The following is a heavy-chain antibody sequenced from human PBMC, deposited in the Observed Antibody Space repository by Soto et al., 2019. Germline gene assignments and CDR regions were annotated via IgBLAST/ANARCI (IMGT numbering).Heavy chain of an antibody. V-gene: IGHV4-34*01. J-gene: IGHJ4*01. CDR3: ARVSTVTKLDY. CDR2: INHSGST. CDR1: GGSFSGYY. D-gene: IGHD4-17*01. Sequence: SETLSLTCAAYGGSFSGYYWSWIRQPPGKGLEWIGEINHSGSTNYNPSLKSRVSITVDTSKNQLSLNLSSVTAADTAVYYCARVSTVTKLDYWGHGMLVTVSS.